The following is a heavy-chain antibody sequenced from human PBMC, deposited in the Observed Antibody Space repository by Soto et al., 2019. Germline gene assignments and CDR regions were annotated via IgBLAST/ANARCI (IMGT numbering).Heavy chain of an antibody. Sequence: EVQLVESGGGLVQPGRSLRLSCAASGFTFDDYAMHWVLQTPGKGLEWVSGISLNSGSTGYADSVKGRFTISRDNARNSLYLQMNSLRAEDTAVYYCAKVWSSKGLANFFSAFDIWGQGTMVTVSS. CDR2: ISLNSGST. CDR3: AKVWSSKGLANFFSAFDI. CDR1: GFTFDDYA. J-gene: IGHJ3*02. V-gene: IGHV3-9*01. D-gene: IGHD3-10*01.